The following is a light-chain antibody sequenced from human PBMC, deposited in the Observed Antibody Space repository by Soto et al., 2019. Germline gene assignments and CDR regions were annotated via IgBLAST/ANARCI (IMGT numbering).Light chain of an antibody. J-gene: IGKJ3*01. V-gene: IGKV1-27*01. Sequence: DIQMTQSPSSLSASVGDRVTITCRASQSINNYLNWYQQKPGKAPKLLIYGASTLQSGVPSRFSGSGSGTDFTLTISSLQPEDVATYYCQKYNNVPFTFGPGTKVEIK. CDR3: QKYNNVPFT. CDR2: GAS. CDR1: QSINNY.